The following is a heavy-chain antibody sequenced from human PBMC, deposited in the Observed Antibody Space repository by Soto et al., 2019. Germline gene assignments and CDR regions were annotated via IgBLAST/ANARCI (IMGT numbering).Heavy chain of an antibody. Sequence: SETLSLTCTVSGGSISSGGYYWSWIRQHPGKGLEWIGYIYYSGSTYYNPSLKSRVTIAVDTSKNQFSLKLSSVTAADTAVYYCARGLRDIVVVPAKTGYYYYMDVWGKGTTVTVYS. V-gene: IGHV4-31*03. J-gene: IGHJ6*03. CDR1: GGSISSGGYY. CDR3: ARGLRDIVVVPAKTGYYYYMDV. D-gene: IGHD2-2*01. CDR2: IYYSGST.